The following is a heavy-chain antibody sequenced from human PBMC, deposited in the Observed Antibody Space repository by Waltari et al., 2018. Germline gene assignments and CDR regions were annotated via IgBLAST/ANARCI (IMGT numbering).Heavy chain of an antibody. CDR1: GDFPSDDH. J-gene: IGHJ4*02. Sequence: HVQLQESGPGLVKPSETLSLTCSVSGDFPSDDHWTWIRQAPGKGLEWIAYRRNTGATKCTPSRESRVTLSADRSKKQFSLRLTSVTAADTAVYFCARLPTKYFDSLGWGFFDQWGQGILVTVSS. V-gene: IGHV4-59*08. CDR3: ARLPTKYFDSLGWGFFDQ. CDR2: RRNTGAT. D-gene: IGHD3-9*01.